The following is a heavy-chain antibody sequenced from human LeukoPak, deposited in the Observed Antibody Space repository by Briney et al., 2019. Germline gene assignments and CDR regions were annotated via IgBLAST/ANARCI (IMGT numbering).Heavy chain of an antibody. CDR3: ARVETYYDILTGYYSYFDL. D-gene: IGHD3-9*01. J-gene: IGHJ2*01. CDR2: IYTSGST. CDR1: GGSISSYY. V-gene: IGHV4-4*07. Sequence: SETLSLTCTVSGGSISSYYWSWIRQPAGKGLEWIGRIYTSGSTNYNPSLKSRVTMSVDTSKNQFSLKLSSVTAADTAVYYCARVETYYDILTGYYSYFDLWGRGTLVTVSS.